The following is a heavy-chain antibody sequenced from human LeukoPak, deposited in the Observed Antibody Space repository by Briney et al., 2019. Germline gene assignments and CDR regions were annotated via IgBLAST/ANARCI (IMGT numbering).Heavy chain of an antibody. Sequence: PGESLKISCKGSGYSFTSYWIGWVRQMPGKGLEWMGRIDPSDSYTNYSPSFQGHVTISADKSISTAYLQWSSLKASDTAMYYCARRVSSSGWFDPWGQGTLVTVSS. J-gene: IGHJ5*02. CDR2: IDPSDSYT. CDR3: ARRVSSSGWFDP. D-gene: IGHD6-6*01. CDR1: GYSFTSYW. V-gene: IGHV5-10-1*01.